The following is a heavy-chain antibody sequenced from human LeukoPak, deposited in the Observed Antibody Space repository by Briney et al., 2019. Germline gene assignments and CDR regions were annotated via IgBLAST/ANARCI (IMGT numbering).Heavy chain of an antibody. J-gene: IGHJ3*02. D-gene: IGHD6-19*01. CDR3: ARSVAGPDASDI. CDR1: GGSFSGYY. CDR2: INHSGST. V-gene: IGHV4-34*01. Sequence: SETLSLTCAVYGGSFSGYYWSWIRQPPGKGLEWIGEINHSGSTNYNPSLKSRVTISVDTSKNQFSLKLSSVTAADTAVYYCARSVAGPDASDIWGQGTMVTVSS.